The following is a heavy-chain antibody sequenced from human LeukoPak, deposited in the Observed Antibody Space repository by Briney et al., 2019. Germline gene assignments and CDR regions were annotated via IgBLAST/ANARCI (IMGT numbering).Heavy chain of an antibody. Sequence: GGSLRLSCAASGFTFSSYSMNWVRQAPGKGLEWVSDISSSSSTIYYADSVKGRFTISRDNSKNTLYLQMNSLRAEDTAVYYCAKARRIQLWLSWGQGTLVTVSS. CDR2: ISSSSSTI. J-gene: IGHJ5*02. CDR1: GFTFSSYS. D-gene: IGHD5-18*01. CDR3: AKARRIQLWLS. V-gene: IGHV3-48*01.